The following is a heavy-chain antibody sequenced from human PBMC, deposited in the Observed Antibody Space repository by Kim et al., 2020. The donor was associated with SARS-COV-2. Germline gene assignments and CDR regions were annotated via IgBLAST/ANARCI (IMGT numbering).Heavy chain of an antibody. Sequence: GGSLRLSCAASGFTVSSGYMSWVRQALGKGLEWVSVLYSGGSAYYADSVRGRFTISRDNSKNTLYSQMNSLRAEDTALYYCARGSTYGYHTFDFWGQGTL. CDR3: ARGSTYGYHTFDF. D-gene: IGHD5-18*01. CDR1: GFTVSSGY. CDR2: LYSGGSA. V-gene: IGHV3-66*01. J-gene: IGHJ4*02.